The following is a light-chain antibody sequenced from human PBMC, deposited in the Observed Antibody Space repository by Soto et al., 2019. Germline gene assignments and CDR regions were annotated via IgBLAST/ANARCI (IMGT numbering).Light chain of an antibody. CDR2: EVS. J-gene: IGLJ2*01. V-gene: IGLV2-14*01. Sequence: QSALTQPASVSGSPGQSITISCTGTSNDVGGYNYVSWYQHYPGKAPKLMIYEVSNRPSGVSNRFSGSKSGNTASLTISGLQAEDEADYYCSSYISGSTHVVFGGGTKVTVL. CDR3: SSYISGSTHVV. CDR1: SNDVGGYNY.